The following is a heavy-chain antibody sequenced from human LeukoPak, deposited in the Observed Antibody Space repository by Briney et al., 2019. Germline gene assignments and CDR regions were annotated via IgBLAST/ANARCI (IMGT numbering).Heavy chain of an antibody. J-gene: IGHJ3*02. D-gene: IGHD4-23*01. CDR1: DGSISSYY. CDR2: IFFNGGN. Sequence: PSETLSLTCSVSDGSISSYYWSWIRQPPGKGLEWIGNIFFNGGNKSNPSLKSRVTISVEKYKNQFSLRLRSVTPADTAMYYCARHLDYGGNGDGFHIWGQGTIVTVSS. CDR3: ARHLDYGGNGDGFHI. V-gene: IGHV4-59*08.